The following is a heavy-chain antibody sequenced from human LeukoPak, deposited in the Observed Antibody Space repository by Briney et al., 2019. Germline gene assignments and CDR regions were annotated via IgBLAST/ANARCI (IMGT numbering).Heavy chain of an antibody. V-gene: IGHV3-21*01. D-gene: IGHD3-9*01. CDR2: ISSSSSYI. Sequence: RGSLRLSCAASGVTFSSYSMNWVRQAPGKGLEWVSSISSSSSYIYYADSVKGRFTISRDNAKNSLYLQMNSLRAEATAVYYCERGLSSQTGIYFDYWGQGTLVTVSS. J-gene: IGHJ4*02. CDR3: ERGLSSQTGIYFDY. CDR1: GVTFSSYS.